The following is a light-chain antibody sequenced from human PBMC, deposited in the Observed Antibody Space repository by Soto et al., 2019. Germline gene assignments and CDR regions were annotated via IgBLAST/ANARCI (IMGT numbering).Light chain of an antibody. CDR2: GAS. Sequence: EIVLTQSPGTLSLSPGERATLSCRASQSVSSSYLAWYQQKPGQAPRLLIYGASSRATGIQDRFSGSGSGTDFTLTISRLEPEDFAEYYCQQYGSSLVAFGQGTKVEI. CDR1: QSVSSSY. CDR3: QQYGSSLVA. V-gene: IGKV3-20*01. J-gene: IGKJ1*01.